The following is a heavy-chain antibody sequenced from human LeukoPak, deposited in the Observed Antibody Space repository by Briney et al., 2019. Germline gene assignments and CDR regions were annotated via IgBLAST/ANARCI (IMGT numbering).Heavy chain of an antibody. V-gene: IGHV3-23*01. CDR3: AKYTSSGRYCTNGVCSPFDY. D-gene: IGHD2-8*01. CDR1: GFTFSSYA. J-gene: IGHJ4*02. Sequence: QPGGSLRLSCAGSGFTFSSYAMSWVGQAPGKGLEWVSAISDTGATTYDADSVKGRFTISRDNSRSTLYLQMNSLRAEDTALYYCAKYTSSGRYCTNGVCSPFDYWGQGTLVTVSS. CDR2: ISDTGATT.